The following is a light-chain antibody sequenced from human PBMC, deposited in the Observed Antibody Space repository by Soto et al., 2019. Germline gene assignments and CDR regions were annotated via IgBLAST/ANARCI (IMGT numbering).Light chain of an antibody. J-gene: IGKJ5*01. CDR2: DAK. CDR3: QQRGNWPSIT. Sequence: EIVMTQSPATLSVSPGERATLSCRASQSVSSNLAWYQQKPGQTPRLLIYDAKNRAAGIPARFSGSGSGTDFNLTISSLEPDDFAVYYCQQRGNWPSITFGQGTRLEIK. V-gene: IGKV3-11*01. CDR1: QSVSSN.